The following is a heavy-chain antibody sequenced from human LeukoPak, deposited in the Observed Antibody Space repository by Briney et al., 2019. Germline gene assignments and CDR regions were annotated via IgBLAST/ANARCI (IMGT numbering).Heavy chain of an antibody. CDR1: GFSISDYY. V-gene: IGHV3-72*01. CDR3: ARDRDGSPDY. D-gene: IGHD2-15*01. CDR2: IRNKAISYTA. Sequence: HPGGSLRLSYAASGFSISDYYMDWARQAPGKGLEWVGLIRNKAISYTAEYAASVKGRFTMSRDDLKNSLYLQMNSLKTEDTAIYYCARDRDGSPDYLGQGTLVTVSS. J-gene: IGHJ4*02.